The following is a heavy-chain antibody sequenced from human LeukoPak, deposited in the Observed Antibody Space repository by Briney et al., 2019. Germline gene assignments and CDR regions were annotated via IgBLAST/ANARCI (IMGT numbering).Heavy chain of an antibody. CDR3: AKDGSCSSTSCWIIYYYYMDV. V-gene: IGHV3-23*01. CDR1: GFTFSSYG. D-gene: IGHD2-2*01. Sequence: PGGSLRLSCAASGFTFSSYGMSWVRQAPGKGLEWVSAISGSGGSTYYADSVKGLFTISRDNSKNTLYLQMNSLRAEDTAVYYCAKDGSCSSTSCWIIYYYYMDVWGKGTTVTISS. CDR2: ISGSGGST. J-gene: IGHJ6*03.